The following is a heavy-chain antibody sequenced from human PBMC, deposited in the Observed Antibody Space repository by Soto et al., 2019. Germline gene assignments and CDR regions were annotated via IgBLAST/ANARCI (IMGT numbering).Heavy chain of an antibody. V-gene: IGHV5-51*01. CDR1: EYSFTSYW. J-gene: IGHJ6*02. CDR3: ARRGDFWSGYYYYYGMDV. D-gene: IGHD3-3*01. Sequence: PGESLKISSKGSEYSFTSYWIGWVRQMPGKGLEWMGIIYPGDSDTRYSPSFQGQVTISADKSISTAYLQWSSLKASDTAMYYCARRGDFWSGYYYYYGMDVWGQGTTVTVSS. CDR2: IYPGDSDT.